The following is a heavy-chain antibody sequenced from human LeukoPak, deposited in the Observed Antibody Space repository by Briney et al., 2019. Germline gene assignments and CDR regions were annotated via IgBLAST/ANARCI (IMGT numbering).Heavy chain of an antibody. J-gene: IGHJ3*02. CDR3: ARGRYSYGSGAFDI. CDR1: GFTFSSYA. V-gene: IGHV3-7*01. D-gene: IGHD5-18*01. Sequence: GRSLRLSCAASGFTFSSYAMHLVRQAPGKGLEWVANIKQDGSEKYYVDSVKGRFTISRDNAKNSLYLQMNSLRAEDTAVYYCARGRYSYGSGAFDIWGQGTMVTVSS. CDR2: IKQDGSEK.